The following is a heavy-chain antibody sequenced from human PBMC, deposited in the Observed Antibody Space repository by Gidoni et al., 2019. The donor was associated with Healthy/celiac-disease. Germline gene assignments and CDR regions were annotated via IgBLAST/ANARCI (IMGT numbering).Heavy chain of an antibody. CDR1: AFTFSSYA. CDR2: ISGSGCST. J-gene: IGHJ6*03. D-gene: IGHD3-22*01. Sequence: VPLLESGGGLVQPGGSLRLSCAASAFTFSSYAMSWVRRAPGKVLEWVSAISGSGCSTYYAYSVKGRCTLSRDKSKNTLYLQMNSLRAEDTAVYYCAKDSGGITMIVVVKYYYYMDVWGKGTTVTFSS. CDR3: AKDSGGITMIVVVKYYYYMDV. V-gene: IGHV3-23*01.